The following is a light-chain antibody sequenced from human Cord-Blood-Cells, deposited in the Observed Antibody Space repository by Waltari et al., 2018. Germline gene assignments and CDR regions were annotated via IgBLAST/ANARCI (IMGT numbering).Light chain of an antibody. CDR1: QSVLSSSNNKKY. V-gene: IGKV4-1*01. J-gene: IGKJ2*01. CDR2: WAS. CDR3: QQYYSTPYT. Sequence: DIVMIQSPASLVVSLGERATINCKSSQSVLSSSNNKKYLAWYQQKPGQPPKLLIYWASTRESGVPDRFSGSGSGTDFTLTISSLQAEDVAVYYCQQYYSTPYTFGQGTKLEIK.